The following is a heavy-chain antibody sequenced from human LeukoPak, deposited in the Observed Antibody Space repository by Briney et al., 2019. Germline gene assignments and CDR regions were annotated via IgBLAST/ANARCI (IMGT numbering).Heavy chain of an antibody. D-gene: IGHD2-21*02. J-gene: IGHJ3*01. V-gene: IGHV3-15*07. CDR3: ARDWYYAFDF. Sequence: AGGSLRLSCAASGFTFTSYSMNWVRQAPGKGLEWVARIRSKRDGGTTDYAAPVKGRFTISRDDSKNTVYLQMNSLKAEDTAVYYCARDWYYAFDFWGQGTMVTVSS. CDR2: IRSKRDGGTT. CDR1: GFTFTSYS.